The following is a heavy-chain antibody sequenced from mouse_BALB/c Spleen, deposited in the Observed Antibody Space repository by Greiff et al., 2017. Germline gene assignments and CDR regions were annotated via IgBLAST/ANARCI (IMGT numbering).Heavy chain of an antibody. Sequence: EVMLVESGGGLVKPGGSLKLSCAASGFTFSSYTMSWVRQTPEKRLEWVATISSGGSYTYYPDSVKGRFTISRDNAKNTLYLQMSSLKSEDTAMYYCTRDPYGNYYFDYWGQGTTLTVSS. D-gene: IGHD2-1*01. CDR3: TRDPYGNYYFDY. J-gene: IGHJ2*01. CDR2: ISSGGSYT. CDR1: GFTFSSYT. V-gene: IGHV5-6-4*01.